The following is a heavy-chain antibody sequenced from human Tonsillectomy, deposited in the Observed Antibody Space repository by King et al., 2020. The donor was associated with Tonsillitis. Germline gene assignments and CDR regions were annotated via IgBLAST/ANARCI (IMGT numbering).Heavy chain of an antibody. CDR1: GGSFSGYY. D-gene: IGHD3-16*01. V-gene: IGHV4-34*01. J-gene: IGHJ4*02. Sequence: VQLQQWGAGLLKPSETLSLTCAVPGGSFSGYYWSWIRQPPGKGREWIGEINHSGSTNYNPSLKSRVTVSVDTSKNKFSLKLSSVTAADTAVYYCARRFPGGKGVDYWGQGTLVTVSS. CDR2: INHSGST. CDR3: ARRFPGGKGVDY.